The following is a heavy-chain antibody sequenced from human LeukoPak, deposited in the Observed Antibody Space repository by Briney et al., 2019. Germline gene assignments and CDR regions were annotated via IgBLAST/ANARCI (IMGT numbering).Heavy chain of an antibody. D-gene: IGHD2-2*01. CDR3: ARIFCSSTSCYYFDH. J-gene: IGHJ4*02. CDR1: GYTFTGYY. CDR2: INVNSGGT. V-gene: IGHV1-2*02. Sequence: ASVKVSCKASGYTFTGYYMHWVRQAPGQGLEWMGWINVNSGGTNYAQRFRGRVTMTRDTSISTAHMELSRLRSDDTAVYYCARIFCSSTSCYYFDHWGQGTPVTVSS.